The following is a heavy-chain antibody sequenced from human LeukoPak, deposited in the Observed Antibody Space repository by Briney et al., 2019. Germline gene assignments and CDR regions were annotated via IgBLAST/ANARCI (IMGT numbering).Heavy chain of an antibody. Sequence: SETLSLTCAVYGGSFSDYYWSWIRQPPGKGLEWIGEVNHSGSTNCNPSLKSRVTISVHTSKNHVSLRLSSVTAADTAVYYCARGGLSYYYGSSSFDYWGQGTLVTVSS. V-gene: IGHV4-34*01. D-gene: IGHD3-10*01. CDR2: VNHSGST. CDR3: ARGGLSYYYGSSSFDY. J-gene: IGHJ4*02. CDR1: GGSFSDYY.